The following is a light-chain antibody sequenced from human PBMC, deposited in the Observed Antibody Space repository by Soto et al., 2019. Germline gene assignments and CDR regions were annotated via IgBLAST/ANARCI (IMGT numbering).Light chain of an antibody. J-gene: IGLJ2*01. CDR2: DVS. CDR1: SSDLGGYNY. Sequence: QSALTQPASVSRSPGQSITFSCTGTSSDLGGYNYVSWYQQHPGKAPKLVIYDVSNRPSGVSNRFSGSKSGNTASLTISGLQADDEADYYCSSYTTTSTLVFGGGTKVTVL. V-gene: IGLV2-14*01. CDR3: SSYTTTSTLV.